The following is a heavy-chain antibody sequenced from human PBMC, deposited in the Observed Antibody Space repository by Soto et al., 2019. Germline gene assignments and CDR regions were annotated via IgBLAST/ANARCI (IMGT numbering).Heavy chain of an antibody. V-gene: IGHV1-18*01. CDR2: ISAYNGNT. CDR1: GYTFTSYG. D-gene: IGHD3-3*01. J-gene: IGHJ4*02. Sequence: QVQLVQSGAEVKKPGASVKVSCKASGYTFTSYGFSWVRQAPGQGLEWVGWISAYNGNTNYAQNLQGRVTVTTDTSTSTAYMELRSLTSDDTAVYYCARVGPYDFWSGYYNPMDYWGQGTLVTVSS. CDR3: ARVGPYDFWSGYYNPMDY.